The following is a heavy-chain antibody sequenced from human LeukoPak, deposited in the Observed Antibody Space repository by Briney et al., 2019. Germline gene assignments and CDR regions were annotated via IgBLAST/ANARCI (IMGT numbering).Heavy chain of an antibody. CDR1: GFTFSSYW. CDR2: IKEDGSEK. J-gene: IGHJ5*02. Sequence: GGSLRLSCAASGFTFSSYWMSWVRQAPGKGLEWVANIKEDGSEKYYVDSVRGRFTISRDNARNSLYLQMNSLRAEDTAVYYCARGGYVEIVTTTGNWFDPWGQGTLVTVSS. CDR3: ARGGYVEIVTTTGNWFDP. V-gene: IGHV3-7*03. D-gene: IGHD5-12*01.